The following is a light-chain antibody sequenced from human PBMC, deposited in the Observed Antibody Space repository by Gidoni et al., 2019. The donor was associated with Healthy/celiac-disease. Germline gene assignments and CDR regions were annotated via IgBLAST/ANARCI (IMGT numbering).Light chain of an antibody. CDR1: QSVSSSY. V-gene: IGKV3-20*01. CDR3: QQYSSSTIT. Sequence: ELVFTLSPGTLSLSPGERATPSCRASQSVSSSYLAWYQQKPGQAPRLLIYGASSRATGIPDRFRGGGSGTDFTLTISRLEPEDFAVYYCQQYSSSTITFXQXTRLEIK. J-gene: IGKJ5*01. CDR2: GAS.